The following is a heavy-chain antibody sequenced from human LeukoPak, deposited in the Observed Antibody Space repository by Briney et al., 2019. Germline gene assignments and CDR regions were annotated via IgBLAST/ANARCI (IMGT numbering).Heavy chain of an antibody. Sequence: XETLSLTCTVSGGSLSSYYWSWIRQPPGKGLEWIGYIYYSGSTNYNPSLKSRVTISVDTSKNQFSLKLSSVTAADTAVYYCARSDGYSYGYYFDYWGQGTLVTVSS. CDR1: GGSLSSYY. CDR2: IYYSGST. V-gene: IGHV4-59*08. J-gene: IGHJ4*02. D-gene: IGHD5-18*01. CDR3: ARSDGYSYGYYFDY.